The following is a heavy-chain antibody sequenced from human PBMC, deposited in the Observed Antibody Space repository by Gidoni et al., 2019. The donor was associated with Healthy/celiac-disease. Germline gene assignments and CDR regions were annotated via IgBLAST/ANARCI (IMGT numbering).Heavy chain of an antibody. V-gene: IGHV4-39*01. CDR3: ARHVRDILTVYYYYGMDV. Sequence: QLQLQESGPGLVKPSETLSLTCTVSGGSISSSLYYWGWIRQPPGKGLEWIGSIYYSGSTYYSPSLKSRVTMSVDTSKNQFSLKLSSVTAADTAVYYCARHVRDILTVYYYYGMDVWGQGTTVTVSS. CDR2: IYYSGST. J-gene: IGHJ6*02. D-gene: IGHD3-9*01. CDR1: GGSISSSLYY.